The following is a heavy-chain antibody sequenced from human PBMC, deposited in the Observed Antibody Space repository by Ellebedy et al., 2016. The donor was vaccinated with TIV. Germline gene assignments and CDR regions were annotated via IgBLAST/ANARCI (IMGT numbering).Heavy chain of an antibody. J-gene: IGHJ4*02. V-gene: IGHV6-1*01. CDR1: GDSVSNNGVT. CDR3: ASTPFSAGSGYHPHDY. CDR2: AYYRSTWIY. D-gene: IGHD5-12*01. Sequence: MPSETLSFTCAISGDSVSNNGVTWNWIRQSPSRGLEWLGRAYYRSTWIYNYAVSVKGRITINPDTSNNQLSLNLNSVTAADTAVYFCASTPFSAGSGYHPHDYWGQGILVTVSS.